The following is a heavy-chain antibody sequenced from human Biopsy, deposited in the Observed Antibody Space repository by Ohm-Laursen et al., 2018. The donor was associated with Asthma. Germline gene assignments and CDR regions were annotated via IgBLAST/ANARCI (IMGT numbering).Heavy chain of an antibody. CDR1: GFSFSNFA. CDR3: VRDGTDDAFDI. Sequence: SLRLSCAASGFSFSNFAIHWVRQAPGKGLEWVGIISKDASTQDYADSVKGRFTTARDNSKNTLDLQMNSLREEDTAVYYCVRDGTDDAFDIWGQGTVVSVSS. CDR2: ISKDASTQ. D-gene: IGHD1-1*01. J-gene: IGHJ3*02. V-gene: IGHV3-30*01.